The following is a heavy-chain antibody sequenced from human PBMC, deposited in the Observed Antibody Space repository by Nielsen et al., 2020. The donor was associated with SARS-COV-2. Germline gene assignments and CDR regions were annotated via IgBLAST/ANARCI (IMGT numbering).Heavy chain of an antibody. Sequence: GSLRLSCTVSGGSISSGSYYWSWIRQPPGKGLEWIGYIYYSGSTNYNPSLKSRVTISVDTSKNQFSLKLSSVTAADTAVYYCARAAAGTTHYGMDVWGQGTTVTVSS. CDR3: ARAAAGTTHYGMDV. D-gene: IGHD6-13*01. CDR1: GGSISSGSYY. CDR2: IYYSGST. J-gene: IGHJ6*02. V-gene: IGHV4-61*01.